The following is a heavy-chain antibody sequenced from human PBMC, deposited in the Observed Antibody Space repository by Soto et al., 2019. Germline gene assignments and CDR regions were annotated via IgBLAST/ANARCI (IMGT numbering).Heavy chain of an antibody. Sequence: QVQLVESGGGVVKPGRSLRLSCEASGVTFSSYGMHWVRQAPGQGLEWVAVIWYDCSDKYYADSVKGRFTISTDNSKKTLYMQMNSLRAEDTAVYYCAKLGEEDAFGIWGQGTMVTVSS. CDR2: IWYDCSDK. CDR3: AKLGEEDAFGI. D-gene: IGHD3-10*01. CDR1: GVTFSSYG. V-gene: IGHV3-33*06. J-gene: IGHJ3*02.